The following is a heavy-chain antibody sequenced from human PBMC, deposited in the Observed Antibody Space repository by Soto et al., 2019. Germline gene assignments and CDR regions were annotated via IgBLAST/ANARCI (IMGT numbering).Heavy chain of an antibody. CDR1: RFSFTNAW. CDR2: IKSKTVGGTA. CDR3: STDIGIYSLDI. J-gene: IGHJ6*02. D-gene: IGHD1-26*01. Sequence: EVQLVESGGGFVQPGGSLRLSCVASRFSFTNAWMSWVRQAPGKGPEWVGRIKSKTVGGTADYAAPVKGRFTISRDDSPNTLYLHMDSLTTEDTALYNCSTDIGIYSLDIWGQGTTVTVSS. V-gene: IGHV3-15*01.